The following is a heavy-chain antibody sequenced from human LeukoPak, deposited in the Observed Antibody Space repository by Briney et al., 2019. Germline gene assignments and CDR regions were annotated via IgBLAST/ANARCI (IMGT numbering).Heavy chain of an antibody. V-gene: IGHV1-69*04. D-gene: IGHD3-3*01. J-gene: IGHJ4*02. CDR3: ASAVGDFWSGYYDY. CDR2: FIPILGIA. CDR1: GYTFTSYD. Sequence: ASVKVSCKASGYTFTSYDINWVRQAPGQGLEWMGRFIPILGIANYAQKFQGRVTITADKSTSTAYMELSSLRSEDTAVYYCASAVGDFWSGYYDYWGQGTLVTVSS.